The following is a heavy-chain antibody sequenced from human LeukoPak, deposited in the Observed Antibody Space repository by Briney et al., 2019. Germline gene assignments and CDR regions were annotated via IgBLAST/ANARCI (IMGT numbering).Heavy chain of an antibody. CDR3: ARDYYDSSGQLHAGAHAFDI. D-gene: IGHD3-22*01. V-gene: IGHV3-33*01. Sequence: GRSLRLSCAASGFTFRTFGMHWVRQAPGKGLEWVAIIWYDGINKYCADSVKGRFTISRDNSKNTLYLQMNSLRAEDTAVYYCARDYYDSSGQLHAGAHAFDIWGQGTMVTVS. CDR2: IWYDGINK. CDR1: GFTFRTFG. J-gene: IGHJ3*02.